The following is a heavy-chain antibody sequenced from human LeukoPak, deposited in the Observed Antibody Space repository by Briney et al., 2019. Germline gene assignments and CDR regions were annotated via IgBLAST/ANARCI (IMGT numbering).Heavy chain of an antibody. CDR1: GFTVSSNY. D-gene: IGHD3-16*01. J-gene: IGHJ4*02. CDR3: ARGGENDGDYVGY. CDR2: IYSGGST. V-gene: IGHV3-53*01. Sequence: GGSLRLSCAASGFTVSSNYMSWVRQAPGKGLEWVSVIYSGGSTYYADSVKGRFTISRDNSKNMLYLQMNSLRAEDTAVYYCARGGENDGDYVGYWGQGTLVTVSS.